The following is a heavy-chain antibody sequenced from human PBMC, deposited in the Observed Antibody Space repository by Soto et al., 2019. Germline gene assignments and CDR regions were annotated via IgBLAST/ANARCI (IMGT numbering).Heavy chain of an antibody. CDR3: ARDRHPPLYDYDSSGYFHDAFDI. D-gene: IGHD3-22*01. V-gene: IGHV4-30-2*01. CDR2: MYHSGST. CDR1: GGSISSGGYS. Sequence: SETLSLTCAVSGGSISSGGYSWSWIRQPPGKGLEWIGYMYHSGSTYYNPSLKSRVTISIDRSKNQFSLKLSSVTAADTAVYYCARDRHPPLYDYDSSGYFHDAFDIWGQGTMVTVSS. J-gene: IGHJ3*02.